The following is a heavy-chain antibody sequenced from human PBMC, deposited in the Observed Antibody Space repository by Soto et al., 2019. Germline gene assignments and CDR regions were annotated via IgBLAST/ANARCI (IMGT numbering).Heavy chain of an antibody. Sequence: SETLSLTCTVSGGSISSYCWSWIRQPPGKGLEWIGYIYYSGSNNYNPSLKSRVTISVDTSKNQFSLKLSSVTAADTAVYYCARVPSNWFEPWGQGTLVTVSS. J-gene: IGHJ5*02. V-gene: IGHV4-59*01. CDR2: IYYSGSN. CDR1: GGSISSYC. CDR3: ARVPSNWFEP.